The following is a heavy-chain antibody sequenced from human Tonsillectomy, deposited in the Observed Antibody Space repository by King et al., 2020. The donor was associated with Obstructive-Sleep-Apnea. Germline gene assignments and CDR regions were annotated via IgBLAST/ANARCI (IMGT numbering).Heavy chain of an antibody. CDR1: GFTFSNAW. CDR3: TTDRSRYYDSSGYYYDFDY. J-gene: IGHJ4*02. D-gene: IGHD3-22*01. Sequence: QLVQSGGGLVKPGGSLRLSCAASGFTFSNAWMSWVRQAPGKGLEWVGRIKSKTDGGTTDYAAPVQGRFTISRDDSKNTLHLQMNSLKTEDTALYYCTTDRSRYYDSSGYYYDFDYWGQGTLVTVSS. CDR2: IKSKTDGGTT. V-gene: IGHV3-15*01.